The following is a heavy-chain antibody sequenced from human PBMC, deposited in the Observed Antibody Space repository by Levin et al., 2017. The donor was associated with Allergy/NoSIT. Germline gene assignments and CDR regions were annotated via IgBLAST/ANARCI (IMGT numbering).Heavy chain of an antibody. CDR3: AKDNTGRPFDI. CDR2: INTYTGKP. D-gene: IGHD2-8*02. Sequence: EASVKVSCKTSGYSFTTYAMNWLRQAPGQGLEWMGWINTYTGKPIYAPGFTGRFVFSLDTSVSTAYVQINSLKAEDTAVYYCAKDNTGRPFDIWGQGTTVTVSS. J-gene: IGHJ3*02. CDR1: GYSFTTYA. V-gene: IGHV7-4-1*02.